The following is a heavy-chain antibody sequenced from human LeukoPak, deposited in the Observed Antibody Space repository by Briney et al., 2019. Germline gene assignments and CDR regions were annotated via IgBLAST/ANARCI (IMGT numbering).Heavy chain of an antibody. CDR3: ATTRGDYFCSSTSCYPHYFDY. D-gene: IGHD2-2*01. CDR2: FDPEDGET. CDR1: GYTLTELS. J-gene: IGHJ4*02. V-gene: IGHV1-24*01. Sequence: ASVKVSCKVSGYTLTELSMHWVRQAPGKGLEWMGGFDPEDGETIYAQKFQGRVAMTEDTSTDTAYMELSSLRSEDTAVYYCATTRGDYFCSSTSCYPHYFDYWGQGTLVTVSS.